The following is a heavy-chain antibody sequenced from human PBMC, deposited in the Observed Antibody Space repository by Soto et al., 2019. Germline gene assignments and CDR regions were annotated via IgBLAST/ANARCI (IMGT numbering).Heavy chain of an antibody. CDR3: ARVGSYHSTAFDI. D-gene: IGHD3-10*01. CDR2: IYYSGST. V-gene: IGHV4-31*03. J-gene: IGHJ3*02. Sequence: QVQLQESGPGLVKPSQTLSLTCTVSGGSISSGGYYWSRIRQHPGKGLEWIGNIYYSGSTYYNPSLKRRVTISVDTSKNQFSLKLSSVTAADTAVYYCARVGSYHSTAFDIWGQGTMVTFSS. CDR1: GGSISSGGYY.